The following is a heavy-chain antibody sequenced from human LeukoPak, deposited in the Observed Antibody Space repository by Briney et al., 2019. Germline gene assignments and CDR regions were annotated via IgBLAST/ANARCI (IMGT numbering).Heavy chain of an antibody. CDR3: ATGEYAAFDI. D-gene: IGHD2/OR15-2a*01. Sequence: GGSLRLSCAASGFTFTNAWMRWVRQAPGEGREWVVYIISKTDGRTPDYAAPVQRSITIFRDESQNNVFMHLNSLKSQALTLYYCATGEYAAFDIRGQGTMVTVSS. V-gene: IGHV3-15*01. J-gene: IGHJ3*02. CDR1: GFTFTNAW. CDR2: IISKTDGRTP.